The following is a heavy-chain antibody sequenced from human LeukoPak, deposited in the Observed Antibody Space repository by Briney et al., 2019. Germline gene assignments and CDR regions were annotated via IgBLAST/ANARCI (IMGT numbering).Heavy chain of an antibody. J-gene: IGHJ4*02. CDR3: ARGGRGDY. CDR1: GGSISSGSYY. Sequence: PSETLSLTCTVSGGSISSGSYYWSWTRQPAGKGLEWIGRIYTSGSTNYNPSLKSRVTISVDTSKNQFSLKLSSVTAADTAVYYCARGGRGDYWGQGTLVTVSS. V-gene: IGHV4-61*02. CDR2: IYTSGST.